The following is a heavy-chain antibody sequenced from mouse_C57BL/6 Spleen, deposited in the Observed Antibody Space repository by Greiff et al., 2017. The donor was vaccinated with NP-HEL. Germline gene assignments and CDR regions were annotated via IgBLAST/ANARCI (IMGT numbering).Heavy chain of an antibody. D-gene: IGHD1-1*01. CDR3: ARDLDYGSSYYAMDY. CDR2: IYPGDGDT. Sequence: QVQLQQSGPELVKPGASVKISCKASGYAFSSSWMNWVKQRPGKGLEWIGRIYPGDGDTNYNGKFKGKATLTADKSSSTAYMQLSSLTSEDSAVYFCARDLDYGSSYYAMDYWGQGTSVTVSS. V-gene: IGHV1-82*01. J-gene: IGHJ4*01. CDR1: GYAFSSSW.